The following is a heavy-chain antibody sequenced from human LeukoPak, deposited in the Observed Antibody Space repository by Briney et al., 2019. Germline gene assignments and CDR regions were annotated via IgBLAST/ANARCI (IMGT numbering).Heavy chain of an antibody. J-gene: IGHJ4*02. V-gene: IGHV3-23*01. D-gene: IGHD3-22*01. Sequence: PGGSLRLSCAASGFTYSSYVMSWVRQAPGKGLEWVSTISGSGGSTYYPDSVKGRFTISRDNSQNTLYLQMNSLRAEDTALYYCAKRIDANYYDSSGGQGTLVTVSS. CDR3: AKRIDANYYDSS. CDR2: ISGSGGST. CDR1: GFTYSSYV.